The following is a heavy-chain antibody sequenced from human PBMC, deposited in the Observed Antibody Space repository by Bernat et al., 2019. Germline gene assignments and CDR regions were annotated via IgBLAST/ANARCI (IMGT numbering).Heavy chain of an antibody. CDR3: AKDDSWSGYNY. CDR2: ISYDGSNK. CDR1: GFTFSSYG. J-gene: IGHJ4*02. V-gene: IGHV3-30*18. Sequence: QVQLVESGGGVVQPGRSLRLSCAASGFTFSSYGMHWVRQAPGKGLEWVAVISYDGSNKYYADSVKGRFTISRDNSKNTLYLQMNSLRAEDTAVYYCAKDDSWSGYNYWGQGTLVTVSS. D-gene: IGHD3-3*01.